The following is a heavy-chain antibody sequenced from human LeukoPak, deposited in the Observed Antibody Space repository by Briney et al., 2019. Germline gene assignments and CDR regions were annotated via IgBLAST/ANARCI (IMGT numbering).Heavy chain of an antibody. CDR3: ARHSGHSSWYYGLDV. J-gene: IGHJ6*02. CDR1: GGTFSNHA. Sequence: SVKVSCKASGGTFSNHAFSWVRQAPGQGLEWMGGIIPIDGSTNYVQKFQDRVMITADEATNIIYMELGSLKSEDTAEYYCARHSGHSSWYYGLDVWGQGTTVIVSS. V-gene: IGHV1-69*13. D-gene: IGHD6-13*01. CDR2: IIPIDGST.